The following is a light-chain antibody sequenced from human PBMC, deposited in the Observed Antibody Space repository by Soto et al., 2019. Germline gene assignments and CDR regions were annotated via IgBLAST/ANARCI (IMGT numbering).Light chain of an antibody. Sequence: MGLTNSPGTLSLSPGEEATLSCRASKSVSSKYLAWYQQKPGQAPRVLIYGTSIRASGVPERFSGGGSGTDFTLTITRLEPEDFAVYYCQQYGSSLFTFGPGTKVDFK. J-gene: IGKJ3*01. CDR2: GTS. V-gene: IGKV3-20*01. CDR1: KSVSSKY. CDR3: QQYGSSLFT.